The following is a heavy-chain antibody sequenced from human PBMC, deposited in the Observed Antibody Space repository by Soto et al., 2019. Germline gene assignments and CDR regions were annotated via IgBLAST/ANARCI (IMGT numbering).Heavy chain of an antibody. V-gene: IGHV1-46*01. CDR1: GHSFTSHY. CDR2: LSPSSQSS. J-gene: IGHJ5*02. CDR3: VRALGGTSES. D-gene: IGHD3-10*01. Sequence: ASVKVSCKASGHSFTSHYFHWVRQAPGQGLEWIGILSPSSQSSSYSHTFQGRVTMTSDTSTSTVSLDLRSLTCEDTAVYYCVRALGGTSESWGQGTLVTVSS.